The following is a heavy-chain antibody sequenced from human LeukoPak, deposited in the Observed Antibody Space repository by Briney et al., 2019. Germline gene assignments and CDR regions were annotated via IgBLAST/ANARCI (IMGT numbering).Heavy chain of an antibody. D-gene: IGHD2-2*01. V-gene: IGHV1-24*01. CDR2: FDPEDGET. J-gene: IGHJ4*02. Sequence: ASVKVSCKVSGYTLTELSMHWVRQAPGKGLEWTGGFDPEDGETIYAQKFQGRVTMTEDTSTDTAYMELSSLRSEDTAVFYCAGRYCSSTSCYSMVYDYWGQGTLVTVSS. CDR3: AGRYCSSTSCYSMVYDY. CDR1: GYTLTELS.